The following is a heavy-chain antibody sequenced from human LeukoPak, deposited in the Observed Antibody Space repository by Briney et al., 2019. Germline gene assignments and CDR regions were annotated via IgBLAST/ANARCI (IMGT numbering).Heavy chain of an antibody. D-gene: IGHD3-16*01. CDR3: AREGEDIGFDY. Sequence: ASVKVSCKASGYTFTSYYMHWVRQAPGQGLEWMGIINPSGGSTSYAQKFQGRVTMTRDTSISTAYMELSRLRSDDTAVYYCAREGEDIGFDYWGQGTLVTVSS. CDR1: GYTFTSYY. V-gene: IGHV1-46*01. CDR2: INPSGGST. J-gene: IGHJ4*02.